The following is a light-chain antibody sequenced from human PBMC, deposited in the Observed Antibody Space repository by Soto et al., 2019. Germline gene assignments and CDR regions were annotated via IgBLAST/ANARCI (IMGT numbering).Light chain of an antibody. CDR2: DAS. V-gene: IGKV1-39*01. J-gene: IGKJ4*01. CDR3: LSGHSRP. CDR1: QSISSY. Sequence: DIQMTQSPSSLSASVGAGVPVTCRASQSISSYLNWYQQRPGKAPKLLIHDASNLQSGVPSRFSGSGSGTDFTLTISSLQPEDFATYFCLSGHSRPFGGGTKVDIK.